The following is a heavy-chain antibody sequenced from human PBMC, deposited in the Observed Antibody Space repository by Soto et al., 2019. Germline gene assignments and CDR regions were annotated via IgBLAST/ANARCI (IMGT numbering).Heavy chain of an antibody. CDR1: GYTFTSYG. CDR2: ISAYNGNT. Sequence: ASVKVSCKASGYTFTSYGISWVRQAPGQGLEWMGWISAYNGNTNYAQKLQGRVTMTTDTSTSTAYMELRSLRSDDTAVYYCARDQYYGSGSYYKPWYYYGMDVWGQGTTVTVSS. J-gene: IGHJ6*02. D-gene: IGHD3-10*01. V-gene: IGHV1-18*01. CDR3: ARDQYYGSGSYYKPWYYYGMDV.